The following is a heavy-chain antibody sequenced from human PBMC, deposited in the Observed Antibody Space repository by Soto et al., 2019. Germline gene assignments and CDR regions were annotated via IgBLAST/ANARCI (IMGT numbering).Heavy chain of an antibody. CDR2: IGKDGTNR. J-gene: IGHJ4*02. Sequence: PGVSLRLSCAASGFTFSNYGMHWVRQAPGEGLEWTAVIGKDGTNRAHADSVKGRFTISRDNSRNMLSLQMKRLGAEDTAMYYWARDHDLAANGPDFWGQGTLLTVSS. CDR3: ARDHDLAANGPDF. V-gene: IGHV3-33*01. D-gene: IGHD6-25*01. CDR1: GFTFSNYG.